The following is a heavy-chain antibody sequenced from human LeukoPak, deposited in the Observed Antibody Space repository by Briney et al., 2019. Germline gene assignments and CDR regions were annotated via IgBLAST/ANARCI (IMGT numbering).Heavy chain of an antibody. V-gene: IGHV4-4*09. J-gene: IGHJ4*02. CDR3: ATSTDATRAPFGH. D-gene: IGHD2-15*01. Sequence: PSETLSLTCTVSGVSMSAYQWSWVRQSPEKGLEWIGCINTKGETSYNPSLKSRVTTSVDTSKSQFSLRLTSVTAADTAVYYCATSTDATRAPFGHWGQGAPVTVSS. CDR1: GVSMSAYQ. CDR2: INTKGET.